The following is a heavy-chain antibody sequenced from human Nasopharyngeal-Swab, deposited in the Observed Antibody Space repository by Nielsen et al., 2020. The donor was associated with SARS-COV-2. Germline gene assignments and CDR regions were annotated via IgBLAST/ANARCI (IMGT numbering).Heavy chain of an antibody. J-gene: IGHJ4*02. CDR3: ARDIPGGTSDFDF. CDR2: IKDDGSQK. D-gene: IGHD4-23*01. CDR1: GFTFSSYW. V-gene: IGHV3-7*01. Sequence: GESLKISCAASGFTFSSYWVHWVRQAPGKGLEWVANIKDDGSQKNYVDSVKGRFIISRDNSKNLLFLQMNSLSDDDTAMYYCARDIPGGTSDFDFWGQGTLVTVSS.